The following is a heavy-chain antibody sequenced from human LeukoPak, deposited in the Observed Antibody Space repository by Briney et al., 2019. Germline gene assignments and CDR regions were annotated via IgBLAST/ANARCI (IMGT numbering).Heavy chain of an antibody. CDR3: ATDSFGIFDY. CDR1: GFAFSSCC. D-gene: IGHD3-10*01. V-gene: IGHV3-7*03. CDR2: IKEDGSEK. Sequence: GGSLRLSCAASGFAFSSCCMNWVRQAPGKGLEWVAKIKEDGSEKYYVDSVKGRFTISRDNAENSLYLQMNSLRAEDTAVYYCATDSFGIFDYWGQGTLVTVSS. J-gene: IGHJ4*02.